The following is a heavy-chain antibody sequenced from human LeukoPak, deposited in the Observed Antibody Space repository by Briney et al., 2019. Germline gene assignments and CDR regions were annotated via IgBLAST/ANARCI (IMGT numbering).Heavy chain of an antibody. CDR1: GYSFTSYW. Sequence: GESLKISCKGSGYSFTSYWIGWVRQMPGKGLEWMAIIYPGDSDTRYSPSFQGQVTISADKSISTAYPQWSSLKASDTAMYYCARHGGLRRDYYYYMDVWGKGTTVTVSS. CDR3: ARHGGLRRDYYYYMDV. D-gene: IGHD3-10*01. J-gene: IGHJ6*03. CDR2: IYPGDSDT. V-gene: IGHV5-51*01.